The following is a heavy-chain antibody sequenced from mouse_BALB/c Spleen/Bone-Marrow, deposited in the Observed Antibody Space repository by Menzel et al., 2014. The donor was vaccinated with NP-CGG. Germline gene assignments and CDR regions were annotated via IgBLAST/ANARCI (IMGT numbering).Heavy chain of an antibody. Sequence: EVQLQQSGPSLVKPSQTLSLTCSVTGDSITSGYWNWIRKFPGNKLEYMGYISYSGSTYYNPSLKSRISITRDTSKNLYYLLLNSVTTKDTATYYCARSGSSGYHYYAMDYWGQGTSVTVSS. CDR2: ISYSGST. CDR3: ARSGSSGYHYYAMDY. CDR1: GDSITSGY. J-gene: IGHJ4*01. D-gene: IGHD3-1*01. V-gene: IGHV3-8*02.